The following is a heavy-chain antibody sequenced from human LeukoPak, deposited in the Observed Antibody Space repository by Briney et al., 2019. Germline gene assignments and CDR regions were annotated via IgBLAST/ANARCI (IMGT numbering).Heavy chain of an antibody. CDR2: IYHSGKS. D-gene: IGHD5-24*01. J-gene: IGHJ4*02. V-gene: IGHV4-38-2*02. CDR1: GYSISSGYY. Sequence: PSETLSLTCSVSGYSISSGYYWDWIRQPPGKGLEWIASIYHSGKSYYNPSLESRVTISVDTSKNQISLKLSSVTAADTAVYYCARGRRDGYSLLWLDYWGRGTLVTVSS. CDR3: ARGRRDGYSLLWLDY.